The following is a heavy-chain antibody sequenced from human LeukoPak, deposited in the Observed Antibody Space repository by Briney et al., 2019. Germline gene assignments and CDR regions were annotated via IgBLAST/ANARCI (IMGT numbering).Heavy chain of an antibody. Sequence: SETLSLTCTVSGGSISSGDYYWSWIRQPPGKGLEWIGYIYYSGSTYYNPSLKSRVTISVDTSKNQFFLKLSSVTAADTAVYYCARVPADHYYYYYYMDVWGKGTTVTVSS. CDR3: ARVPADHYYYYYYMDV. J-gene: IGHJ6*03. CDR2: IYYSGST. CDR1: GGSISSGDYY. V-gene: IGHV4-30-4*08. D-gene: IGHD2-2*01.